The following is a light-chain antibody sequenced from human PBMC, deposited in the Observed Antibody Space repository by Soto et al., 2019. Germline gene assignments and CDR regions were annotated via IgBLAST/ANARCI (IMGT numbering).Light chain of an antibody. CDR1: SSDVGDYNY. V-gene: IGLV2-14*01. Sequence: QSALTQPASVSGSPGQSITISCTGTSSDVGDYNYVSWYQQHPGKAPKLMICDVSNRPSGVSNRFSGSKSGNTASLTISGLQAEDEADYYCSSYTSSSTLVFGTGTKLTVL. CDR3: SSYTSSSTLV. CDR2: DVS. J-gene: IGLJ1*01.